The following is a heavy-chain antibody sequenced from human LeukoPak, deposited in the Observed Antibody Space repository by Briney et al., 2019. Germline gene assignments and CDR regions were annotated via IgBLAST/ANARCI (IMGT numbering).Heavy chain of an antibody. Sequence: GGSLRLSCAASGFTFSSYSMNWVRQAPGKGLEWVSSISSSSSYIYYADSVKGRFTISRDNAKNSLYLQMNSLRAEDTAVYYCARDGTYYDFWSGYYTEVYFDYWGQGTLVTVSS. CDR3: ARDGTYYDFWSGYYTEVYFDY. D-gene: IGHD3-3*01. CDR2: ISSSSSYI. J-gene: IGHJ4*02. V-gene: IGHV3-21*01. CDR1: GFTFSSYS.